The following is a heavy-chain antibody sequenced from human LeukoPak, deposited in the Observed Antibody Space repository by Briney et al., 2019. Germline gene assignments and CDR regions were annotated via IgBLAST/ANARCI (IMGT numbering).Heavy chain of an antibody. CDR2: INHSGST. V-gene: IGHV4-34*01. J-gene: IGHJ6*03. CDR3: ARRLYYYYYMDV. CDR1: GGSFSDYY. Sequence: SETLSPTCAVYGGSFSDYYWSWIRQPPGKGLEWIGEINHSGSTNYNPSLKSRVTISVDTSKNQFSLKLSSVTAADTAVYYCARRLYYYYYMDVWGKGTTVTISS.